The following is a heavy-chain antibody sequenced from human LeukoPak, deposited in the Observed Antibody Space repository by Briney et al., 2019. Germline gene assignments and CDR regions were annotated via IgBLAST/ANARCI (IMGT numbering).Heavy chain of an antibody. CDR2: IRSKAYGGTT. Sequence: GGSLRLSCTASGFTFGDYAMSWVRQAPGKGLEWVGFIRSKAYGGTTEYAASVKGRFTISRDDSKSIAYLQMNSLNTEDTAVYYCTHSGWYLDAFDIWGQGTMVTVSS. J-gene: IGHJ3*02. D-gene: IGHD6-19*01. CDR3: THSGWYLDAFDI. V-gene: IGHV3-49*04. CDR1: GFTFGDYA.